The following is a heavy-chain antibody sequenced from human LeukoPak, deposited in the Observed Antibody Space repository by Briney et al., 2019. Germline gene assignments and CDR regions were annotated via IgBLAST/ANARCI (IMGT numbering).Heavy chain of an antibody. CDR1: GYTFTSYY. Sequence: ASVKVSCKASGYTFTSYYMHWVRQAPGQGLEWRGIINPSGGSTSYAQKFQGRVTMTRDTSISTAYLELSRLRSADTAVYYCARSPGYCSGGSCYESRWFDPWGQGTLVTVSS. J-gene: IGHJ5*02. V-gene: IGHV1-46*01. D-gene: IGHD2-15*01. CDR3: ARSPGYCSGGSCYESRWFDP. CDR2: INPSGGST.